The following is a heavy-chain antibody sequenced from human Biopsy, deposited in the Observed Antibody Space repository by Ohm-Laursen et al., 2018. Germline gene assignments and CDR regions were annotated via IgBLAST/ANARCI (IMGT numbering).Heavy chain of an antibody. Sequence: SLRLSCAASGFIFDDYAMHWVRQAPGKGLEWVSGISWDSGRIDYADSVKGRFTISRDNAKNSLYLQMNSLRAEDTALYYCAKDRGGSPLGELFHGGQGTLVTVSS. CDR2: ISWDSGRI. CDR3: AKDRGGSPLGELFH. J-gene: IGHJ4*02. D-gene: IGHD3-16*01. CDR1: GFIFDDYA. V-gene: IGHV3-9*01.